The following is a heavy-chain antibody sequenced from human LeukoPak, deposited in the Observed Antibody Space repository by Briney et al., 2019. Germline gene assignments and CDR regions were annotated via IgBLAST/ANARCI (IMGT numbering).Heavy chain of an antibody. CDR2: INHSGST. D-gene: IGHD2-2*01. V-gene: IGHV4-34*01. Sequence: SETLSLPCAVYGGSFSGYYWNWIRQPPGKGPEWIGEINHSGSTNYNPSLKSRVTISVDTSKNQFSLKLSSVTAADTAVYYCASSVIVVVPAAGYYYYYMDVWGKGTTVTVSS. CDR1: GGSFSGYY. J-gene: IGHJ6*03. CDR3: ASSVIVVVPAAGYYYYYMDV.